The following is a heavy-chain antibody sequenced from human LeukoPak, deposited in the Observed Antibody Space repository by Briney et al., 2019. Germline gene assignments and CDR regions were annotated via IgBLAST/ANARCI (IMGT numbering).Heavy chain of an antibody. J-gene: IGHJ4*02. Sequence: GGSLRLSCAASGFTFSSYWMSWVRQAPGKGLEWVANINEDGSKKYYVDSVKGRLTISRDNAEKSLYLHMDSLRAEDTVVYYCARVDSSGYYFDYWGQGTLVTVSS. CDR2: INEDGSKK. D-gene: IGHD6-19*01. CDR1: GFTFSSYW. V-gene: IGHV3-7*03. CDR3: ARVDSSGYYFDY.